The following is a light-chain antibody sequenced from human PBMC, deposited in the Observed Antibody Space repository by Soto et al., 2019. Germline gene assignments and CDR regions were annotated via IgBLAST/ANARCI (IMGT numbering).Light chain of an antibody. CDR1: QSISSW. J-gene: IGKJ2*01. Sequence: DIQMTQSPSTLSASVGDRVTITCRASQSISSWLAWYQQKPGKAPKLLIYKASSLESGVPSRFSGSGSGTEFTLNISSLQPDDFETYYCQQYNSYPYTFGQGTKVDIK. CDR3: QQYNSYPYT. V-gene: IGKV1-5*03. CDR2: KAS.